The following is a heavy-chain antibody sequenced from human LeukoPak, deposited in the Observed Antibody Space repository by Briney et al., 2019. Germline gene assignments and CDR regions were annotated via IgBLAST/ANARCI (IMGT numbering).Heavy chain of an antibody. J-gene: IGHJ4*02. V-gene: IGHV3-74*01. D-gene: IGHD3-9*01. CDR1: GFTVSTYW. CDR3: ARGSGFGV. Sequence: GGSLRLSCAASGFTVSTYWMHWVRQVPGKGLVRVSGISSDGATTHYADSVKGRFTISRDNAKNTLYLQMNSLRVEDTAVYYCARGSGFGVWGQGILVTVSS. CDR2: ISSDGATT.